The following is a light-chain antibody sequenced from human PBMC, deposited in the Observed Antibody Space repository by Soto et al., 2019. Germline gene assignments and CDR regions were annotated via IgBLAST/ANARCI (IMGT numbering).Light chain of an antibody. V-gene: IGKV1D-12*01. J-gene: IGKJ5*01. CDR2: AAS. CDR3: QQANSFRPN. CDR1: QGISSG. Sequence: DIQVTQSPSSVSASVGDRVTITCRASQGISSGLGWYQQKPGKAPKLLIYAASSLQSGVPSRFSGSGSGTDFTLTISSLQPEDFATYYCQQANSFRPNFGQGTRLEIK.